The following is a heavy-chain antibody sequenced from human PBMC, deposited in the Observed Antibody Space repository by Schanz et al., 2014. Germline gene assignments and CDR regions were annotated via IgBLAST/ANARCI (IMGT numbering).Heavy chain of an antibody. CDR2: IGTSGGT. CDR1: GLIFSIYV. V-gene: IGHV3-23*01. Sequence: EVQLLASGGGLVQPGGSLKLSCAASGLIFSIYVMSWVRQAPGKGLEWVSTIGTSGGTNYAESVKGRFTISRDNSKNTLYLQMNSLRAEDTAVYFCAKIERNEDWGQGTLXTVSS. D-gene: IGHD1-1*01. J-gene: IGHJ4*02. CDR3: AKIERNED.